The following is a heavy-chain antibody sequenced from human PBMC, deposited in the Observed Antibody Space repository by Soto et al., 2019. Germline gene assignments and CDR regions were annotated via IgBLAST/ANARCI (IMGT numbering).Heavy chain of an antibody. CDR1: GFIFSDYY. CDR2: NSSSGGHT. Sequence: QEQLVESGGGLVKPGGSLRLSCAASGFIFSDYYMNWIRQAPGKGLEWLSYNSSSGGHTNYSDSVKDRFTISRDNGSDSLFLQLNSLAAEDTAVYFCASERRGRRSTDYWGRGPLVTVSP. J-gene: IGHJ4*02. V-gene: IGHV3-11*06. CDR3: ASERRGRRSTDY.